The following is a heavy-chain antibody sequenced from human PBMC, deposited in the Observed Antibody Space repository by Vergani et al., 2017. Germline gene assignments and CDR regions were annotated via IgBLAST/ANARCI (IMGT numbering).Heavy chain of an antibody. J-gene: IGHJ4*02. V-gene: IGHV3-23*01. Sequence: EVQLLESGGGLVQPGGSLRLSCAASGFTFSSYAMSWVRQAPGKGLEWVSAISGSGGSTYYADSVKGRFTISTDNAKSSLYLQMNSLRAEDTAVYYCVRAWGDWGQGTLVTVAS. CDR1: GFTFSSYA. CDR3: VRAWGD. D-gene: IGHD7-27*01. CDR2: ISGSGGST.